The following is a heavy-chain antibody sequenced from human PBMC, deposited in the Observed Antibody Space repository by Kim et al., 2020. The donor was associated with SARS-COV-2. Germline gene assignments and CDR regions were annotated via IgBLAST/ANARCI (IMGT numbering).Heavy chain of an antibody. J-gene: IGHJ5*02. CDR3: ARLQLRRITLFGVVEKGNRSDP. V-gene: IGHV4-39*01. CDR2: IYYSGTT. D-gene: IGHD3-3*01. CDR1: GGSISSSSYY. Sequence: SETLSLTCTVSGGSISSSSYYWGWLRQPPGKGLEWTGSIYYSGTTHYNPSLKSRFTISVHTSKNQFSLKLSSVTAADTAVYYCARLQLRRITLFGVVEKGNRSDPWAQGSLVTVSS.